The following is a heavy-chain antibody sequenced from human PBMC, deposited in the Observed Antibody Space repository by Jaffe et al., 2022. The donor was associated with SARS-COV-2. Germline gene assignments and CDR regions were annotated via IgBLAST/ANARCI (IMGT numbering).Heavy chain of an antibody. Sequence: QVQLVQSGAEVKKPGASVKVSCKASGYTFTSYGISWVRQAPGQGLEWMGWISAYNGNTNYAQKLQGRVTMTTDTSTSTAYMELRSLRSDDTAVYYCAVGYCSSTSCSSLYDFWSGPDSYYYYGMDVWGQGTTVTVSS. CDR3: AVGYCSSTSCSSLYDFWSGPDSYYYYGMDV. CDR1: GYTFTSYG. J-gene: IGHJ6*02. CDR2: ISAYNGNT. V-gene: IGHV1-18*01. D-gene: IGHD2-2*01.